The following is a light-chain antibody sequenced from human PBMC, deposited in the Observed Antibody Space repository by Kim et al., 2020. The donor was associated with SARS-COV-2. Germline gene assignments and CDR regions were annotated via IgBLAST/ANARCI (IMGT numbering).Light chain of an antibody. CDR3: QQSYSTPQIT. Sequence: DIQMIQSPSSLSASVGDRVTITCRASQNIANYLTWYQQKPGKAPNLLIYAASSLQSGVPSRFSGSGSGTDFTLTISSLQPEDFATYYCQQSYSTPQITFGQGTRLEIK. V-gene: IGKV1-39*01. CDR1: QNIANY. J-gene: IGKJ5*01. CDR2: AAS.